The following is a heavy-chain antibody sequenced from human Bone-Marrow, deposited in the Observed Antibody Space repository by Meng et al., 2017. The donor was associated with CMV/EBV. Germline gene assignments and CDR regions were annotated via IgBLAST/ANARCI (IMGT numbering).Heavy chain of an antibody. CDR3: ARRIVVVPAAIHRLHYYGMDV. CDR1: GFTFSSYA. D-gene: IGHD2-2*01. CDR2: ISYDGSNK. V-gene: IGHV3-30*04. Sequence: GESLKISCAASGFTFSSYAMHWVRQAPGKGLEWVAVISYDGSNKYYADSVKGRFTISRDNSKTTLYLQMNSLRAEDTAVYYCARRIVVVPAAIHRLHYYGMDVWVQGTTVTVSS. J-gene: IGHJ6*02.